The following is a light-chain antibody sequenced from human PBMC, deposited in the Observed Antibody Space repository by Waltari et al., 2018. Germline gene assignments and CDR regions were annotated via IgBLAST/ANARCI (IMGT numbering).Light chain of an antibody. V-gene: IGLV2-14*03. CDR3: CSYAGSYTFAV. CDR1: SRYVATYNR. J-gene: IGLJ3*02. Sequence: QSALTQPASVSASLGQSITISCTGTSRYVATYNRLSWYQQYPGQAPELILYDVDNRPSGVSNRFSGSKSGNTASLTISGLQAEDEADYYCCSYAGSYTFAVFGGGTKLTVL. CDR2: DVD.